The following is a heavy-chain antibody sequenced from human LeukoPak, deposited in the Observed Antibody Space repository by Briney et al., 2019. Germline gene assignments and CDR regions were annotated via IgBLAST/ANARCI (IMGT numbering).Heavy chain of an antibody. J-gene: IGHJ4*02. Sequence: SETLSLTCTVSGGSISSSSYYWGWIRQPPGKGLEWIGSIYYSGSTYYNPSLKSRVTISVDTSKNQFSLKLSSVTAADTAVYYCARSPSPGTFDYWGQGTLVTVSS. CDR1: GGSISSSSYY. V-gene: IGHV4-39*07. D-gene: IGHD1-26*01. CDR2: IYYSGST. CDR3: ARSPSPGTFDY.